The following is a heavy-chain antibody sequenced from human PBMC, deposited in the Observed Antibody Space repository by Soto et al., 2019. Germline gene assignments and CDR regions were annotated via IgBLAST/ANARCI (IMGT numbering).Heavy chain of an antibody. D-gene: IGHD2-21*02. CDR1: GDSINRGGFY. Sequence: QVQLQKSGPGLVEPSQTLSLTCNVSGDSINRGGFYWSWIRQHPEKGLEWIGYIYNSGSSYYNPSLQSRVTMSIDTTKNQFSLRLTSVTAADTAVYFCARGAAVTARWFDPWGQGTPVTVSS. CDR2: IYNSGSS. V-gene: IGHV4-31*03. CDR3: ARGAAVTARWFDP. J-gene: IGHJ5*02.